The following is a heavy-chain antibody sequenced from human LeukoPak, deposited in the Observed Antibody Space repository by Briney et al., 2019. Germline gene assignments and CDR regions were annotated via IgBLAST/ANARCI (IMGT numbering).Heavy chain of an antibody. CDR1: GFTFSSYA. CDR2: ISGSGGST. CDR3: AREEEIYDFWSGRDFDY. J-gene: IGHJ4*02. D-gene: IGHD3-3*01. V-gene: IGHV3-23*01. Sequence: GGSLRLSCAASGFTFSSYAMSWVRQAPGKGLEWVSAISGSGGSTYYADSVKGRFTISRDNAKNSLYLQMNSLRAEDTAVYYCAREEEIYDFWSGRDFDYWGQGTLVTVSS.